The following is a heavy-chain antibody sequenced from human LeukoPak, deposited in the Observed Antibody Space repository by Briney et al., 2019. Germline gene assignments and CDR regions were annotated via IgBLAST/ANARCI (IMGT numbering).Heavy chain of an antibody. CDR3: ARGPIGGLRKGFDL. CDR1: GYTFTGYY. V-gene: IGHV1-2*02. CDR2: INGNSGAT. J-gene: IGHJ4*02. D-gene: IGHD1-26*01. Sequence: ASVKVSCKASGYTFTGYYIHWVRQAPGQGLEWMGWINGNSGATNYAEKFQGRVTMTSDTSLTTSYMDLNRLTSDDPAVYFCARGPIGGLRKGFDLWGQGTLVTVSS.